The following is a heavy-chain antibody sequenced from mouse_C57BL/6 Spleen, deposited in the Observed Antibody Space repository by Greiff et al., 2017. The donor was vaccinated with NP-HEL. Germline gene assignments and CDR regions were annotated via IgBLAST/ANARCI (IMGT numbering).Heavy chain of an antibody. J-gene: IGHJ4*01. V-gene: IGHV1-81*01. Sequence: QVQLQQSGAELARPGASVKLSCKASGYTFTSYGISWVKQRTGQGLEWIGEIYPRSGNTYYNEKFKGKATLTADKSSSTAYMELRSLTSEDSAVYFCARDITTVVVPYAMDYWGQGTSVTVSS. CDR3: ARDITTVVVPYAMDY. D-gene: IGHD1-1*01. CDR2: IYPRSGNT. CDR1: GYTFTSYG.